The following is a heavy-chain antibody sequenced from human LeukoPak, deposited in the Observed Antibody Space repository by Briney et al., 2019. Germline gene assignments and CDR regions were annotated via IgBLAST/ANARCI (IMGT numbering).Heavy chain of an antibody. D-gene: IGHD3-3*01. CDR2: IYHSGST. J-gene: IGHJ4*02. CDR1: GGSISSYY. V-gene: IGHV4-59*12. CDR3: ARRHYDFWSGYPIDY. Sequence: SETLSLTCTVSGGSISSYYWTWIRQPPGKGLEWIGYIYHSGSTNYNPSLKSRVTMSVDTSKNQFSLKLSSVTAADTAVYYCARRHYDFWSGYPIDYWGQGTLVTVSS.